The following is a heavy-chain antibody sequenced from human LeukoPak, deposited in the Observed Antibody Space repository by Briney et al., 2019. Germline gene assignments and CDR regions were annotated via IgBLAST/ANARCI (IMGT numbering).Heavy chain of an antibody. D-gene: IGHD6-6*01. CDR1: GFTFSTYS. J-gene: IGHJ6*03. Sequence: GGSLRLSCVASGFTFSTYSMNWVRQAPGKGLEWVSSISNIVTYMYYADSVKGRFTISRDNAKNSLYPQTNSLRAEDTAVYYCARVLSSSSYYYYYMDVWGKGITVTVSS. V-gene: IGHV3-21*01. CDR3: ARVLSSSSYYYYYMDV. CDR2: ISNIVTYM.